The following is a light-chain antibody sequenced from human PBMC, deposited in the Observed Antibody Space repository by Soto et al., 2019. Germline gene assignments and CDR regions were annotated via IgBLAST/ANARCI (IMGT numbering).Light chain of an antibody. V-gene: IGKV1-12*01. Sequence: DIQMTQSPSSVSASVGDRVTITCRASQDISSWLAWYQQKPGKAPKLLIYDTSTLRSGVPSRFIGSGAGTDFTLTISSLQPEDFATYYCLQAKSFPLTFGGGTTVEMK. CDR1: QDISSW. CDR3: LQAKSFPLT. J-gene: IGKJ4*01. CDR2: DTS.